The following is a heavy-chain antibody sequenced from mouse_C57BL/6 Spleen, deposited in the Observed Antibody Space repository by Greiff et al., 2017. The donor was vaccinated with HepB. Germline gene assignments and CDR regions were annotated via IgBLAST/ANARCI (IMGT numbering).Heavy chain of an antibody. CDR3: ARHDGYYSPWFAD. Sequence: QVQLKQPGAELVKPGASVKMSCKASGYTFTSYWITWVKQRPGQDLEWIGDIYPGSGSTNYNEKFKSKATLTVDTASSTAYMQLSSLTSEDAAVYYCARHDGYYSPWFADWGQGTLVTVSA. CDR1: GYTFTSYW. J-gene: IGHJ3*01. V-gene: IGHV1-55*01. CDR2: IYPGSGST. D-gene: IGHD2-3*01.